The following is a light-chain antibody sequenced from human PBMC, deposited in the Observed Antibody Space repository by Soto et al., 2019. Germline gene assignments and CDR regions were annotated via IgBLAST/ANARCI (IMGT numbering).Light chain of an antibody. Sequence: EIVLTQSPATLSLSPGERATLSCRASQSVSSYLAWYQQKPGQAPRLLIYDASNRATGIPARFSGSGSGTDFTLTISSLAPEDFAVYYCHQRSNWPPGFGPGTKVDIK. J-gene: IGKJ3*01. CDR1: QSVSSY. CDR2: DAS. V-gene: IGKV3-11*01. CDR3: HQRSNWPPG.